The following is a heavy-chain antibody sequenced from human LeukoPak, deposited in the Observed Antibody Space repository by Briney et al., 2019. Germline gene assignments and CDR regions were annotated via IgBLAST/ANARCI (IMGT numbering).Heavy chain of an antibody. Sequence: PSETLSLTCTVSGGSISSSSYYWGWIRQPPGKGLEWIGSIYYSGSTYYNPSLKSRVTISVDTSKNQFSLKLSSVTAADMAVYYCARRGGNSNDYWGQGTLVTVSS. V-gene: IGHV4-39*01. CDR2: IYYSGST. J-gene: IGHJ4*02. CDR3: ARRGGNSNDY. CDR1: GGSISSSSYY. D-gene: IGHD1-1*01.